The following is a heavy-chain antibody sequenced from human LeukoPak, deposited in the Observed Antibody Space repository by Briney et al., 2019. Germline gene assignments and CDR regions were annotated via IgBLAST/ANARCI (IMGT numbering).Heavy chain of an antibody. D-gene: IGHD3-10*01. J-gene: IGHJ3*02. CDR3: ARGLLWFGELFHDAFDI. CDR2: IYSGGST. CDR1: GFTVSSNY. Sequence: PGGSLRLSCAASGFTVSSNYMSWVRQAPGKGLEWVSVIYSGGSTYYADSVKGRFTISRDNSKNTLYLQMNSLRAEDTAVYYCARGLLWFGELFHDAFDIWGQGTMVTVSS. V-gene: IGHV3-66*01.